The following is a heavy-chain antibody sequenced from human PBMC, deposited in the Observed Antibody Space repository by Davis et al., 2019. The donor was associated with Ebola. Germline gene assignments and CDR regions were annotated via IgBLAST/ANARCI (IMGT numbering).Heavy chain of an antibody. Sequence: SVKVSCKASGGTFSSYAISWVRQAPGQGLEWMGRIIPIFGTTNYAQKFQGRVTITADESTSTAYMELSSLRSEDTAVYYCANFPCAGAVCSPGYYWGQGTLVTVSS. V-gene: IGHV1-69*13. CDR2: IIPIFGTT. CDR3: ANFPCAGAVCSPGYY. J-gene: IGHJ4*02. D-gene: IGHD2-8*02. CDR1: GGTFSSYA.